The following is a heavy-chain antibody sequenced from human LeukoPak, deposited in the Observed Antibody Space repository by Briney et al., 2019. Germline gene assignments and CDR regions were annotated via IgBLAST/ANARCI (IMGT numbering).Heavy chain of an antibody. V-gene: IGHV3-30*01. CDR1: GFTFSSYA. D-gene: IGHD3-22*01. CDR3: AGNTYYYDCSGFWQCIDYYYGMDV. J-gene: IGHJ6*02. Sequence: GGSLRLSCAASGFTFSSYAMHWVRQAPRKGLQWGAVILYDRRKIYYADSVKCRFTYSGDNSKNTLYLQMNSLRAEDTAVYYCAGNTYYYDCSGFWQCIDYYYGMDVWGQGTTVTVSS. CDR2: ILYDRRKI.